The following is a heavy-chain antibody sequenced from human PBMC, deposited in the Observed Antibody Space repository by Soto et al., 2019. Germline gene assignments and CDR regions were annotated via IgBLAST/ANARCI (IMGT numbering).Heavy chain of an antibody. D-gene: IGHD3-16*02. V-gene: IGHV1-69*13. J-gene: IGHJ4*02. CDR2: IIPIFGTA. CDR3: ARAYYDYVWGSYRYRDFDY. Sequence: ASVKVSCKASGGTFSSYAISWVRQAPGQGLEWMGGIIPIFGTANYAQKFQGRVTITADESTSTAYMELSSLRAEDMAVYYCARAYYDYVWGSYRYRDFDYWGQGTLVTVSS. CDR1: GGTFSSYA.